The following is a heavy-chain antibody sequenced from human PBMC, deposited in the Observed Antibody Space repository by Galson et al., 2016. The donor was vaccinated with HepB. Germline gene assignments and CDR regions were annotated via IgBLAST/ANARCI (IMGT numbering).Heavy chain of an antibody. Sequence: QSGAEGKKPGESLKISCRGWDYSFSNYWIGWVRQMPGKGLEWLGIISPSASPPWSTPSFPGPVTISADRSSTTAYLQWPSLKASDRARYYCGTTLDCNFWWFDPWGQGTRVTVSS. CDR2: ISPSASPP. J-gene: IGHJ5*02. CDR3: GTTLDCNFWWFDP. D-gene: IGHD2-21*01. V-gene: IGHV5-51*01. CDR1: DYSFSNYW.